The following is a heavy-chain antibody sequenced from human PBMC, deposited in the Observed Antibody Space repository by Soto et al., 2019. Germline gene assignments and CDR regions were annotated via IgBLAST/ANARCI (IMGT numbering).Heavy chain of an antibody. D-gene: IGHD2-15*01. V-gene: IGHV1-2*04. CDR2: INPNSGGT. CDR1: GYTFTGYY. Sequence: QVQLVQSGAEVKKPGASVKVSCKASGYTFTGYYMHWVRQAPGQGLEWMGWINPNSGGTNYAQKFQGWVTMTRDTSISTAYMELSRLRSDDTAVYYCARELGLYCSGASCYFGYFDYWGQGTLVTVSS. CDR3: ARELGLYCSGASCYFGYFDY. J-gene: IGHJ4*02.